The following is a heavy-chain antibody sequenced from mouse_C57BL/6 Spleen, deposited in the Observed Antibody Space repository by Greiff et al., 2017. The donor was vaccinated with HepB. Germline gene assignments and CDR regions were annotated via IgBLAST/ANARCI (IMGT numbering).Heavy chain of an antibody. Sequence: EVQRVESEGGLVQPGSSMKLSCTASGFTFSDYYMAWVRQVPEKGLEWVANINYDGSSTYYLDSLKSRFIISRDNAKNILYLQMSSLKSEDTATYYCARVPITTVLDYWGQGTTLTVSS. J-gene: IGHJ2*01. CDR3: ARVPITTVLDY. V-gene: IGHV5-16*01. CDR2: INYDGSST. D-gene: IGHD1-1*01. CDR1: GFTFSDYY.